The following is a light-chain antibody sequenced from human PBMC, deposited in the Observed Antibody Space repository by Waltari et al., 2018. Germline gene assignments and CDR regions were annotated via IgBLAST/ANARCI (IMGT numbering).Light chain of an antibody. Sequence: IVRTQSPATLSVSPGATATVSSRASQSVSSKLAWYQQKPGQAPRHLIYGASTRATGIPARFSGSGSGTECTLTIVSMQSGDFAVYYCQQYIMWPRFTVGPRPKVYIK. CDR1: QSVSSK. V-gene: IGKV3-15*01. CDR2: GAS. CDR3: QQYIMWPRFT. J-gene: IGKJ3*01.